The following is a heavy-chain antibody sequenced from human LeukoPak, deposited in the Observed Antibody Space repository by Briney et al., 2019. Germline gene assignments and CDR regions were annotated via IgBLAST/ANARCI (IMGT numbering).Heavy chain of an antibody. Sequence: GGSLRLSCAASGFTFSSYGMHWVRQAPGKGLEWVAVMWFDGSNIYYADSVKGRFTISRDNSKNTLYLQMNSLRAEDTAVYYCAKEARGVIDYWGQGTLVTVSS. CDR2: MWFDGSNI. V-gene: IGHV3-33*06. D-gene: IGHD3-10*01. J-gene: IGHJ4*02. CDR3: AKEARGVIDY. CDR1: GFTFSSYG.